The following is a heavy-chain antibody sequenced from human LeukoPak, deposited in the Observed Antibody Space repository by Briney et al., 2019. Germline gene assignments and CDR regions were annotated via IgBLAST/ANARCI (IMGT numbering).Heavy chain of an antibody. J-gene: IGHJ4*02. CDR3: GRIPLLRYFDWFLDY. CDR1: GFPLSDYY. D-gene: IGHD3-9*01. V-gene: IGHV3-11*01. Sequence: GGSLRLLCGACGFPLSDYYMRWMRQAPPRGVEWASYISSSGSTIYYADSVKGRFTISSDNAKNSLYLQMNSLRAEDTAVYYCGRIPLLRYFDWFLDYWGQGTLVTVSS. CDR2: ISSSGSTI.